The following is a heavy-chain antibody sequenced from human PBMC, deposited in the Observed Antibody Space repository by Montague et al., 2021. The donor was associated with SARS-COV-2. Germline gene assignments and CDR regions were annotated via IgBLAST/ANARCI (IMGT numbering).Heavy chain of an antibody. J-gene: IGHJ4*02. V-gene: IGHV4-59*08. CDR2: IYSTGST. Sequence: SETLSLTCTVSSGSISRFSWSWIRQPPGKELEWIAYIYSTGSTDYNPSLKSRVTISLETSKKQFSLNLTSLTAADTAVYYCARGATDFGGNSVGFDYWGQGTLVTVSS. CDR3: ARGATDFGGNSVGFDY. CDR1: SGSISRFS. D-gene: IGHD4-23*01.